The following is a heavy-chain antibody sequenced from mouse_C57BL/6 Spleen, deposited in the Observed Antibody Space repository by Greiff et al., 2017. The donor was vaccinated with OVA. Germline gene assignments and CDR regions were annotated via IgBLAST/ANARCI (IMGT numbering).Heavy chain of an antibody. CDR1: GYTFTDYN. Sequence: VQLQQSGPELVKPGASVKMSCKASGYTFTDYNMHWVKQSHGKSLEWIGYINPNNGGTIYNQKFKGKATLTVNKSSSTAYMELRSLTSEDSAVYYCARSSDYAYYFDYWGQGTTLTVSS. CDR3: ARSSDYAYYFDY. J-gene: IGHJ2*01. CDR2: INPNNGGT. D-gene: IGHD2-4*01. V-gene: IGHV1-22*01.